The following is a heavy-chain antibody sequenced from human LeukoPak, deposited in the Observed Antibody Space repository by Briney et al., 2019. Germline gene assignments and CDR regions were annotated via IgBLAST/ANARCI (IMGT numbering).Heavy chain of an antibody. V-gene: IGHV3-30*18. D-gene: IGHD1-26*01. CDR3: AKDRATSNYYYYGMDV. CDR1: GFTFSSYG. CDR2: ISYDGSNK. J-gene: IGHJ6*04. Sequence: PGGSLRLPCAASGFTFSSYGMHWVRQAPGKGLEWVAVISYDGSNKYYADSVKGRFTISRDNSKDTLYLQMNSLRAEDTAVYYCAKDRATSNYYYYGMDVWGKGTTVTVSS.